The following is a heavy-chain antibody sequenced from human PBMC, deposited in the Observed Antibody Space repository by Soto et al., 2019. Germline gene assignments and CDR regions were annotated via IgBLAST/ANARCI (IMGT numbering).Heavy chain of an antibody. V-gene: IGHV1-18*01. D-gene: IGHD3-10*01. CDR3: AREGYYSGSGSYSPPRYYGMDV. CDR1: GYTFISYG. CDR2: ISAYNDYT. J-gene: IGHJ6*02. Sequence: QVQLVQXGXEVKKPGXSVKVSCKASGYTFISYGISWVRXXPGQGLEWMGWISAYNDYTNYAQKLQGRVTMTTDTSTRIAYLELRSLRSDDTAVYYCAREGYYSGSGSYSPPRYYGMDVWGQGTTVTVSS.